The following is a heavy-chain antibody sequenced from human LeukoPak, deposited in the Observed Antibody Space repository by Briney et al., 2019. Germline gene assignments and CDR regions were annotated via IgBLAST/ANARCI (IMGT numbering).Heavy chain of an antibody. Sequence: GGSLRLSCAASGFTFSSYWMSWVRQAPGKGLEWVANIKQDGSEKYYVDSVKGRFTISRDNAKNSLYLQMNSLRAEDTAVYYCARDRCSSTSCYTPDAFDIWGQGTMVIVSS. CDR2: IKQDGSEK. D-gene: IGHD2-2*02. V-gene: IGHV3-7*01. CDR3: ARDRCSSTSCYTPDAFDI. CDR1: GFTFSSYW. J-gene: IGHJ3*02.